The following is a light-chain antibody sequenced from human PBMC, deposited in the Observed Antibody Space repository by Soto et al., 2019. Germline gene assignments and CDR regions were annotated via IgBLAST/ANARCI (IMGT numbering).Light chain of an antibody. CDR2: LNSDGSH. Sequence: QLVLTQSPSASASLGASVKLTCTLSSGHSSYAIAWHQQQPEQGPRYLMKLNSDGSHSKGDGIPDRFSGSSSGAERYLSSASLQAEDEADYSCHTWGTGIHVVFGGGTKVTVL. CDR1: SGHSSYA. V-gene: IGLV4-69*01. CDR3: HTWGTGIHVV. J-gene: IGLJ2*01.